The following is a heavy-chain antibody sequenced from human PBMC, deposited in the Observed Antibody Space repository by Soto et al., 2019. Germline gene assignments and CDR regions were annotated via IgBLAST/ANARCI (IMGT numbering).Heavy chain of an antibody. CDR1: GGTFSNYA. D-gene: IGHD3-10*01. Sequence: QVQLVQSGAEVKKPGSSVKLSCKASGGTFSNYAINWVRQAPGQGIEWMGGFIPIFDAANYAQTFRGRVTITADESTSTAKMELSGLRSEDTAMYYGARKAESYGFDIWGQGTLVTVS. J-gene: IGHJ3*02. V-gene: IGHV1-69*01. CDR3: ARKAESYGFDI. CDR2: FIPIFDAA.